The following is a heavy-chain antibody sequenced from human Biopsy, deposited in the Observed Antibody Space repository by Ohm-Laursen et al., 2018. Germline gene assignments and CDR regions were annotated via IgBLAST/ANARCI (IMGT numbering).Heavy chain of an antibody. V-gene: IGHV4-34*01. Sequence: GTLSLTCVVYGGSFNGYFWSWIRQPPGKGLEWIGDITQSGSTNYSPSLKSRVTISVDTSKNRFSLKLSSVTAADTAVYFCARGSSYGYDFDYWGQGTLVAVSS. CDR2: ITQSGST. D-gene: IGHD5-18*01. CDR1: GGSFNGYF. CDR3: ARGSSYGYDFDY. J-gene: IGHJ4*02.